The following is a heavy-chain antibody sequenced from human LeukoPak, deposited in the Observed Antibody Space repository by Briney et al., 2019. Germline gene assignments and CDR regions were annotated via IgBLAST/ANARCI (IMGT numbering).Heavy chain of an antibody. CDR1: GFTLGNNW. J-gene: IGHJ4*02. D-gene: IGHD3-10*01. V-gene: IGHV3-7*01. CDR2: INQDGSDK. CDR3: ARDYGGLDY. Sequence: GGSLRLSCAASGFTLGNNWMTWVRQAPGKGLEWVATINQDGSDKYYVDSVRGRFTISRDNAKNSLYLQMNSLRAEDTAVYSCARDYGGLDYWGQGTLDTVSS.